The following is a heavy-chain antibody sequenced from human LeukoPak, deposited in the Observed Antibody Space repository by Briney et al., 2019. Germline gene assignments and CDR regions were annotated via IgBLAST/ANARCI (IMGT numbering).Heavy chain of an antibody. Sequence: SETLSLTCTVSGGSISNYYWSWIRQSPGKGLEWIGYIYYSGTTNYNPSLKSRVTISVDTSKNQFSLKLNSVTAADTAVYYCARGVYIAAAQYGYWGQGTLVTVSS. V-gene: IGHV4-59*01. J-gene: IGHJ4*02. CDR3: ARGVYIAAAQYGY. CDR1: GGSISNYY. D-gene: IGHD6-13*01. CDR2: IYYSGTT.